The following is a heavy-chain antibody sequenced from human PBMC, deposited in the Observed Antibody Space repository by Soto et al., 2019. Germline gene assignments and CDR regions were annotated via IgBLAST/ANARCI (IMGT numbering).Heavy chain of an antibody. V-gene: IGHV3-53*01. J-gene: IGHJ4*01. CDR1: GLTVNTNY. Sequence: PGGSLRLSCLASGLTVNTNYMDWVRQGPGKGLEWVAAMYGGGDIHNGDSVKGRFTISRDASENTVDLQMDNLRAEDTAVYFCVSRFYRWVFDYWGHGTPVTVSS. CDR2: MYGGGDI. D-gene: IGHD2-2*02. CDR3: VSRFYRWVFDY.